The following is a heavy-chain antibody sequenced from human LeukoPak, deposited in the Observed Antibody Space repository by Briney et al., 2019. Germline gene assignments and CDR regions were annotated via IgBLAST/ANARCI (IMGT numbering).Heavy chain of an antibody. Sequence: SETLSLTCTVSGGSISSYYWSWIRQPPGKGLEWIGYIYYSGSTNYNPSLKSRVTISVDTSKNQFSLKLSSVTAADTAVYYCVRESNYYYYGMDVWGQGTTVTVSS. J-gene: IGHJ6*02. V-gene: IGHV4-59*01. CDR3: VRESNYYYYGMDV. CDR2: IYYSGST. CDR1: GGSISSYY.